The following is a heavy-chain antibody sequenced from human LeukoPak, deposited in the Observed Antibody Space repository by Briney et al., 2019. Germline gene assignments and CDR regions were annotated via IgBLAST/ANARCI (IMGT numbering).Heavy chain of an antibody. CDR2: IYYSGST. V-gene: IGHV4-59*08. CDR3: ARQNSYGANWFDP. CDR1: GGSFSSYY. D-gene: IGHD5-18*01. Sequence: SETLSLTCAVYGGSFSSYYWSWIRQPPGKGLEWIGYIYYSGSTNYNPSLKSRVTISVDTSKNQFSLKLSSVTAADTAVYYCARQNSYGANWFDPWGQGTLVTVSS. J-gene: IGHJ5*02.